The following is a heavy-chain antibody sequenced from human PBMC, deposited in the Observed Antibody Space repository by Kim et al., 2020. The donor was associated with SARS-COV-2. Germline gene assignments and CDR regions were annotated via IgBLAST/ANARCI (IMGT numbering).Heavy chain of an antibody. V-gene: IGHV4-31*03. CDR3: ARARLRVLIVVDCFDY. CDR2: IYYSGST. Sequence: SETLSLTCTVSGGSISSGGYYWSWIRQHPGKGLVWIGYIYYSGSTYYNPSLKSRVTISVDTSKNQFSLKLSSVTAAGTAVYYCARARLRVLIVVDCFDYWGQGTLVTVSS. J-gene: IGHJ4*02. CDR1: GGSISSGGYY. D-gene: IGHD2-15*01.